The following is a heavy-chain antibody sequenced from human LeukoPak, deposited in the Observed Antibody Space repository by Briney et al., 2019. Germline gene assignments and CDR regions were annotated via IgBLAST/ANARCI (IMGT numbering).Heavy chain of an antibody. Sequence: GGSLRLSCAASGFTFSSYWMSWVRQAPGKGLEWVANIKQDGSEKYYVDSVKGRFTISRDNAKNSLYLQMNSLRAEDTAVYYCARDTGAFFGVVIYYYYYMDVWVKGTTVTVSS. D-gene: IGHD3-3*01. CDR3: ARDTGAFFGVVIYYYYYMDV. CDR2: IKQDGSEK. J-gene: IGHJ6*03. V-gene: IGHV3-7*01. CDR1: GFTFSSYW.